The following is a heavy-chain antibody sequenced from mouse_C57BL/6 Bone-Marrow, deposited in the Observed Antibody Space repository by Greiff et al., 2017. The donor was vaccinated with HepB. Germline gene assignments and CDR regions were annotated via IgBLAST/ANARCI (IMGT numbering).Heavy chain of an antibody. CDR2: IYPRSGNT. V-gene: IGHV1-81*01. Sequence: QVQLQQSGAELARPGASVKLSCKASGYTFTSYGISWVKQRTGQGLEWIGEIYPRSGNTYYNEKFKGKATLTADKSSSTAYMELRSLTSEDSAVYFGARSWYDYSYWYFDVWGTGTTVTVSS. D-gene: IGHD2-4*01. CDR3: ARSWYDYSYWYFDV. CDR1: GYTFTSYG. J-gene: IGHJ1*03.